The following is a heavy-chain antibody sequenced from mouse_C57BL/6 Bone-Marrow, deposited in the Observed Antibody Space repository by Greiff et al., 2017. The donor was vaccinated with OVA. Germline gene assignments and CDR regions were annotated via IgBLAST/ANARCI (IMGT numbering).Heavy chain of an antibody. Sequence: VQLQQPGAELVKPGASVKLSCKASGYTFTSYWMHWVKQRPGQGLEWIGMIHPNSGSTNYHEKFKSKATLTVDKSSSTAYMQLSSLTSEDSAVYYCARRYYRSTWFAYWGQGTLVTVSA. D-gene: IGHD2-12*01. V-gene: IGHV1-64*01. J-gene: IGHJ3*01. CDR2: IHPNSGST. CDR1: GYTFTSYW. CDR3: ARRYYRSTWFAY.